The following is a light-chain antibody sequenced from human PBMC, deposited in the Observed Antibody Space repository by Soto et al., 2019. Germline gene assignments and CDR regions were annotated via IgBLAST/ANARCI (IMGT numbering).Light chain of an antibody. J-gene: IGLJ1*01. V-gene: IGLV2-14*01. CDR1: SSDVGGYNY. Sequence: QSALTQPASVSGSPGQSITISCTGTSSDVGGYNYVSWYQQHPGKAPKLMIFEVSSRPSGVSNRFSGSKSGNTASLTISGLQTEDEADYYCGSYTITTALVFGTGTKLTVL. CDR2: EVS. CDR3: GSYTITTALV.